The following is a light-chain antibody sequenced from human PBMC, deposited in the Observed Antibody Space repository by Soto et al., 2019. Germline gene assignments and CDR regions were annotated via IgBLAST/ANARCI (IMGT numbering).Light chain of an antibody. Sequence: EIVLTQSPATLSLSPGERATLFCRASQSVSSYLAWYQQKPGQPPRLLIYDASNRATGIPARFSGSGSGTDFTLTISSLEPEDFAVYYCQQYNNWHTFGQGTKVDSK. J-gene: IGKJ2*01. V-gene: IGKV3D-11*02. CDR3: QQYNNWHT. CDR2: DAS. CDR1: QSVSSY.